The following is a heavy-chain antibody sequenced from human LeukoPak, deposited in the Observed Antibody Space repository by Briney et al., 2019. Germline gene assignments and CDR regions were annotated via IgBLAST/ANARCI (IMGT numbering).Heavy chain of an antibody. J-gene: IGHJ4*02. D-gene: IGHD3-10*01. Sequence: GASVKVSCKASGGTFSSYAISWVRQAPGQGLEWMGGIIPIFGTANYAQKFQGRVTITADESTSTAYMELSSLRSEDTAVYYCARGLRVLWFGELAPNHFDYWGQGTLVTVSS. CDR3: ARGLRVLWFGELAPNHFDY. CDR2: IIPIFGTA. CDR1: GGTFSSYA. V-gene: IGHV1-69*01.